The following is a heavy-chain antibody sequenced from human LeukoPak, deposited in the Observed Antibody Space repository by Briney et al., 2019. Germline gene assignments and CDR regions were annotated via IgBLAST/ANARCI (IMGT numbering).Heavy chain of an antibody. CDR2: ISSGSSYI. D-gene: IGHD2-2*01. CDR1: EFTFSSYS. J-gene: IGHJ6*03. CDR3: ARSVVPETKYYYMDV. Sequence: GGSLRLSCAASEFTFSSYSMNWVRQAPGKGLEWVSSISSGSSYIYFADSVKGRFTISRDNAKNSLYLQMNSLRAEDTAVYYCARSVVPETKYYYMDVRGKGTTVSVSS. V-gene: IGHV3-21*01.